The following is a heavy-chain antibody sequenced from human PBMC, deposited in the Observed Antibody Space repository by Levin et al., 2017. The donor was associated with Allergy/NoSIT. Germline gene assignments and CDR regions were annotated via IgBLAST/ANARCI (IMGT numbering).Heavy chain of an antibody. CDR1: GGSISSSSYY. CDR3: ARGKRSSSRGNWFDP. V-gene: IGHV4-39*07. D-gene: IGHD6-6*01. J-gene: IGHJ5*02. Sequence: PSETLSLTCTVSGGSISSSSYYWGWIRQPPGKGLEWIGSIYYSGSTYYNPSLKSRVTISVDTSKNQFSLKLSSVTAADTAVYYCARGKRSSSRGNWFDPWGQGTLVTVSS. CDR2: IYYSGST.